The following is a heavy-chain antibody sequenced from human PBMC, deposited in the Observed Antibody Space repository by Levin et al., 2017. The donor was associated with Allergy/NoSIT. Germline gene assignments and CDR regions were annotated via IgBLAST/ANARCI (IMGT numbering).Heavy chain of an antibody. CDR3: ARKCGYNSGCHPSDAFDI. CDR2: IYSSGST. V-gene: IGHV4-4*07. J-gene: IGHJ3*02. D-gene: IGHD6-19*01. Sequence: SETLSLTCNVSGGSIRNYYWSWIRQPAGKGLEWIGRIYSSGSTNYHPSLKSRVTMSLDTPKNQFSLKLTSVTAADTAVYYCARKCGYNSGCHPSDAFDIWGPGKMVTVSS. CDR1: GGSIRNYY.